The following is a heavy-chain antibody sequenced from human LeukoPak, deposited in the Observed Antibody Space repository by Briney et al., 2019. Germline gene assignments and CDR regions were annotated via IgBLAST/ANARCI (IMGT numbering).Heavy chain of an antibody. D-gene: IGHD2-21*01. CDR1: GFTFYDCG. CDR2: ISHDGSNI. Sequence: GGSLRLSCAASGFTFYDCGMHWVRQAPGKGLEWVAVISHDGSNIHYGDSVKGRFTISRDNSKNTLYLQMNSLRVEDTAVYYCAKDPYRVVVATGNYLDPWGQGTLVTVSA. CDR3: AKDPYRVVVATGNYLDP. J-gene: IGHJ5*02. V-gene: IGHV3-30*18.